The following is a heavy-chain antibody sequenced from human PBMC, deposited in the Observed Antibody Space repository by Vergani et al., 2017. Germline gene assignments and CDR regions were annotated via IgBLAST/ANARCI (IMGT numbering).Heavy chain of an antibody. CDR3: ARDRSRLYYFDY. V-gene: IGHV3-33*01. Sequence: QVQLVESGGGVVQPGRSLRLSCAASGFTFSSYGMHWVRQAPGKGLEWVAVIWYDGSNKYYADSVKGRFTISRDNSKNTLYLQMNSLIAEDTAVYYCARDRSRLYYFDYWGQGTLVTVSS. J-gene: IGHJ4*02. D-gene: IGHD1-26*01. CDR2: IWYDGSNK. CDR1: GFTFSSYG.